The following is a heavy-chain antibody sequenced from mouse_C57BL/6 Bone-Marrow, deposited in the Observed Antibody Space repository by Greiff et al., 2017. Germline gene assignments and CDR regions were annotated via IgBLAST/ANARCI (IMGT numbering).Heavy chain of an antibody. CDR1: GFNIKDDY. CDR2: IDPENGDT. D-gene: IGHD1-1*01. CDR3: TCYGSCAY. J-gene: IGHJ3*01. Sequence: VQLQQSGAELVRPGASVKLSCTASGFNIKDDYMHWVKQRPEQGLEWIGWIDPENGDTEYASKFQGKATITADKTSNTAYLQLSSLASEDTAVCYCTCYGSCAYWGQGTLVTVSA. V-gene: IGHV14-4*01.